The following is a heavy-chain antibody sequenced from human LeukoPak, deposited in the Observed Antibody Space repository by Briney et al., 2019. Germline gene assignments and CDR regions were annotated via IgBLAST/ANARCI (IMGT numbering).Heavy chain of an antibody. CDR3: ARDLYSSGP. CDR2: INSDGSDT. CDR1: GFTFNTYW. Sequence: GGSLRLSCAASGFTFNTYWMHWVRQPPGKGLVWVSRINSDGSDTIYADSVKGRFTISRDNSKNTLYLQLNSLRAEDTVVYYCARDLYSSGPWGQGTLVTVSS. V-gene: IGHV3-74*01. D-gene: IGHD3-22*01. J-gene: IGHJ5*02.